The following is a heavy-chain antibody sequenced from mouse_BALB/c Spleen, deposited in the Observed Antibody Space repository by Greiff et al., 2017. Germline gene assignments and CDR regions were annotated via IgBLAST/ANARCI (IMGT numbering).Heavy chain of an antibody. J-gene: IGHJ3*01. Sequence: VMLVESGPGLVAPSQSLSITCTVSGFSLTSYGVHWVRQPPGKGLEWLGVIWAGGSTNYNSALMSRLSISKDNSKSQVFLKMNSLQTDDTAMYYCARNFMITTGWFAYWGQGTLVTVSA. V-gene: IGHV2-9*02. D-gene: IGHD2-4*01. CDR3: ARNFMITTGWFAY. CDR2: IWAGGST. CDR1: GFSLTSYG.